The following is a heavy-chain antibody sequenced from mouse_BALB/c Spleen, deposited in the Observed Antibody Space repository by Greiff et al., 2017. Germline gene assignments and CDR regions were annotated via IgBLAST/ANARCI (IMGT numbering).Heavy chain of an antibody. D-gene: IGHD2-4*01. CDR3: TALYYDYDGAWFAY. V-gene: IGHV6-3*01. CDR1: GFTFSSYW. Sequence: EVQRVESGGGLVQPGGSMKLSCVASGFTFSSYWMSWVRQSPEKGLEWVAEIRLKSDNYATHYAESVKGKFTISRDDSKSRLYLQMNSLRAEDTGIYYCTALYYDYDGAWFAYWGQGTLVTVSA. CDR2: IRLKSDNYAT. J-gene: IGHJ3*01.